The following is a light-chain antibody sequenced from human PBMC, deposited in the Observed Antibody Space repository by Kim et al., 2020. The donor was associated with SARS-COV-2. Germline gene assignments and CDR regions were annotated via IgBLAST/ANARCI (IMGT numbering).Light chain of an antibody. J-gene: IGLJ3*02. Sequence: ALGQTVRSTSQGDSRRGYYARGFQQKSGQAPILVMYGDKNRPSGIPDRFSGYGSGNTASLTITGAQAEDEADYYCNSRDSSGNHVLFGGGTKVTVL. V-gene: IGLV3-19*01. CDR2: GDK. CDR3: NSRDSSGNHVL. CDR1: SRRGYY.